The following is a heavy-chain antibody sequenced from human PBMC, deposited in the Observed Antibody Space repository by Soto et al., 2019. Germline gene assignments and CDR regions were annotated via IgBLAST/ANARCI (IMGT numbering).Heavy chain of an antibody. CDR1: GFTFRNYD. CDR3: VRDPSGTLDFDY. V-gene: IGHV3-48*02. D-gene: IGHD3-16*01. Sequence: EVQLVESGGGFVQPGGSLRLSCAASGFTFRNYDMNWVRQAAGEGLAWVSFISSRGDTVSYSDSVKGRFTISRDNAMNSLYLQMNSLRDEDTAVYYCVRDPSGTLDFDYWGQGALVTVSS. CDR2: ISSRGDTV. J-gene: IGHJ4*02.